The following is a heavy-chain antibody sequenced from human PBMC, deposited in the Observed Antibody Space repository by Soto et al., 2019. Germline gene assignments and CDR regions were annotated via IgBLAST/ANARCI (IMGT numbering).Heavy chain of an antibody. CDR2: IYSGGST. V-gene: IGHV3-66*01. Sequence: GGSLRLSCAASGFTVSSNYMSWVRQAPGKGLEWVSVIYSGGSTYYADSVKGRFTISRDNSKNTLYLQMNSLRAEDTAVYYCARGPGGSYYAFDIWGQGTMVTVSS. CDR1: GFTVSSNY. CDR3: ARGPGGSYYAFDI. J-gene: IGHJ3*02. D-gene: IGHD1-26*01.